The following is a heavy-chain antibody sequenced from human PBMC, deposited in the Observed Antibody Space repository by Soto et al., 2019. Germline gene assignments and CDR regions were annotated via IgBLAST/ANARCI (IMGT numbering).Heavy chain of an antibody. CDR3: ARFSETTVTTISYGMDV. Sequence: ASVKVSCKASGYTFTSYGISWVRQAPGQGLEWMGWISAYNGNTNYAQKLQGRVTMTTDTSTSTAYMELRSLRSDDTAVYYCARFSETTVTTISYGMDVWGQGTTVTVSS. J-gene: IGHJ6*02. CDR1: GYTFTSYG. V-gene: IGHV1-18*01. CDR2: ISAYNGNT. D-gene: IGHD4-17*01.